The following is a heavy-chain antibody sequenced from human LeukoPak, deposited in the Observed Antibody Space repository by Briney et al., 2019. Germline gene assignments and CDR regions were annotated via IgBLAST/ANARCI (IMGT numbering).Heavy chain of an antibody. J-gene: IGHJ5*02. V-gene: IGHV3-53*01. CDR2: IYSGGST. CDR3: ARSTMVRGVRFDP. CDR1: GFTVSSNY. Sequence: GGSLGLSCAASGFTVSSNYMSWVRQAPGKGLEWVSVIYSGGSTYYADSVKGRFTISRDNSKNTLYLQMNSLRAEDTAVYYCARSTMVRGVRFDPWGQGTLVTVSS. D-gene: IGHD3-10*01.